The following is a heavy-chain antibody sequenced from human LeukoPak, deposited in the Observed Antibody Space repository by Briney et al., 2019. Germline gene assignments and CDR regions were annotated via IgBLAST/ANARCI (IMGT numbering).Heavy chain of an antibody. D-gene: IGHD3-22*01. Sequence: SETLSLTCAVYGGSFSGYYWSWIRQPPGKGLEWIGEIVHSGATNYNPSLKSRVTISLDTSKNQFSLTLSSITAADTAVYYCAKAPYLSSGSWGQGTMVTVSS. V-gene: IGHV4-34*12. CDR1: GGSFSGYY. CDR3: AKAPYLSSGS. J-gene: IGHJ3*01. CDR2: IVHSGAT.